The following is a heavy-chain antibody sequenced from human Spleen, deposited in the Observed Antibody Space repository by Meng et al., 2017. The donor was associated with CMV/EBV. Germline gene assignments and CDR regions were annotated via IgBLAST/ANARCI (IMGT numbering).Heavy chain of an antibody. CDR3: ARDLLVSQPTAVIPNWFDP. J-gene: IGHJ5*02. Sequence: ASVKVSCKASGYTFTRYGISWVRQAPGQGLEWMGWISAYNGNTNYAQKLQGRVTMTTDTSTSTAYMELRSLSSDDTAVYYCARDLLVSQPTAVIPNWFDPWGAGTLVTVSS. CDR1: GYTFTRYG. CDR2: ISAYNGNT. D-gene: IGHD2-2*01. V-gene: IGHV1-18*01.